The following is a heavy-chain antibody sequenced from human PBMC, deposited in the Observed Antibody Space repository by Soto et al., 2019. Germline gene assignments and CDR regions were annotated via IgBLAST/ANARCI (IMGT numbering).Heavy chain of an antibody. CDR1: GFTFSSYG. CDR2: IWYDGSNK. D-gene: IGHD2-21*02. CDR3: ARAPPVVVTAPPYYYYGMDV. J-gene: IGHJ6*02. V-gene: IGHV3-33*01. Sequence: GGSLRLSCAASGFTFSSYGMHWVRQAPGKGLEWVAVIWYDGSNKYYADSVKGRFTISRDNSKNTLYLQMNSLRAEDTAVYYCARAPPVVVTAPPYYYYGMDVWGQGTTVTVSS.